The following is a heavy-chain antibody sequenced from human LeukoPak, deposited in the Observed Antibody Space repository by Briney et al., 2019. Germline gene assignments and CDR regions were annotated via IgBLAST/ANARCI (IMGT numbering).Heavy chain of an antibody. CDR1: GFTFSSYG. CDR2: ISYDGSNK. V-gene: IGHV3-30*18. D-gene: IGHD2-15*01. CDR3: AKDAVVYCSGGSCYSGYFDY. J-gene: IGHJ4*02. Sequence: GGSLGLSCAASGFTFSSYGMHWVRQAPGKGLEWVAVISYDGSNKYYADSVEGRFTISRDNSKNTLYLQVNSLRAEDTAVYYCAKDAVVYCSGGSCYSGYFDYWGQGTLVTVSS.